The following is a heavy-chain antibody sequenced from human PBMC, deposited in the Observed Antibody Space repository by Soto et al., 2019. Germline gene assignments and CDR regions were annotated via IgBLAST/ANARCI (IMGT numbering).Heavy chain of an antibody. V-gene: IGHV3-21*01. CDR2: ISSTTNYI. Sequence: PGGSLRLSCAASGFTFTRYSMNWVRQAPGKGLEWVSSISSTTNYIYYGDSMKGRFTISRDNAKNSVSLQMNTLRVEDTAVYYCAREDSIIIPAVSDFWGQGTLVTVSS. CDR1: GFTFTRYS. D-gene: IGHD2-2*01. CDR3: AREDSIIIPAVSDF. J-gene: IGHJ4*02.